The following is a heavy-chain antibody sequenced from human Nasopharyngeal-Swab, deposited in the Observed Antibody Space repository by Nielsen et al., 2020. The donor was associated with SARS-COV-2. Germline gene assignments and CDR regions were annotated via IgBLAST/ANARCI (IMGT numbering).Heavy chain of an antibody. CDR2: ITHSGST. J-gene: IGHJ3*02. Sequence: SETLSLTCAVYGGSFSSYCWTWIRQPPGKGLEWIGEITHSGSTNYNPSLKSRVTLSVDTSKNRFSLRLSSVTAADTAVYYCARAPDYDVLTGYYPDAFDIWGQGTMVTVSS. CDR3: ARAPDYDVLTGYYPDAFDI. CDR1: GGSFSSYC. D-gene: IGHD3-9*01. V-gene: IGHV4-34*01.